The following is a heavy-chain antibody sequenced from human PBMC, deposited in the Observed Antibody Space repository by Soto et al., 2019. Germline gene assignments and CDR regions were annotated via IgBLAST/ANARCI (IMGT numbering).Heavy chain of an antibody. CDR2: IIPIFGTA. V-gene: IGHV1-69*01. CDR3: ALIGGQYYDILTGYYPLYYYYGMDV. J-gene: IGHJ6*02. CDR1: GGTFSSYA. Sequence: QVQLVQSGAEVTKPGSSVKVSCKASGGTFSSYAISWVRQAPGQGLEWMGGIIPIFGTANYAQKFQGRVTITADESTSTAYMELSSLRSEDTAVYYCALIGGQYYDILTGYYPLYYYYGMDVWGQGTTVTVSS. D-gene: IGHD3-9*01.